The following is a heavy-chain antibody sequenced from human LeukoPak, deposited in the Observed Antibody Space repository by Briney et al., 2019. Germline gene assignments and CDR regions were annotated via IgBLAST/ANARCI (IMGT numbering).Heavy chain of an antibody. CDR1: GGTFSSYA. Sequence: VKVSCKAPGGTFSSYAISWVRQAPGQGLEWMGGIIPIFGTANYAQKFQGRVTITADESTSSAYMELSSLRSEDTAVYYCARVGARPGANAFDIWGQGTMVTVSS. J-gene: IGHJ3*02. CDR2: IIPIFGTA. V-gene: IGHV1-69*13. CDR3: ARVGARPGANAFDI. D-gene: IGHD6-6*01.